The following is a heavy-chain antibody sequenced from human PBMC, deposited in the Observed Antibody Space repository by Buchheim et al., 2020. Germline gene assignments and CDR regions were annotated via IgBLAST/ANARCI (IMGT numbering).Heavy chain of an antibody. Sequence: QVQLVESGGGVVQPGRSLRLSCAASGFTFSSYGMHWVRQAPGKGLEWVAVISYDGSNKYYADSVKGRFTISRDNSKNTLSLQMNSLRAEDTAVYYCAKDRVAARPYWYFDLWGRGTL. D-gene: IGHD6-6*01. CDR1: GFTFSSYG. CDR2: ISYDGSNK. J-gene: IGHJ2*01. V-gene: IGHV3-30*18. CDR3: AKDRVAARPYWYFDL.